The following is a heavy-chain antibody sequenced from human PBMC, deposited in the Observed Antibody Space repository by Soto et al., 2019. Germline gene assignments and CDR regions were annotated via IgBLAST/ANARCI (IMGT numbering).Heavy chain of an antibody. Sequence: QVQLVESGGGVVQPGRSLRLSCAASGFTFSSYGMHWVRQAPGKGLEWVAFISYDGSNKYYTDSVKGRFTISRDNSKNTVYLQMNSLRAEDTAVYYCAKDQDTPSGYLPYYWGQGTLVTVSS. J-gene: IGHJ4*02. D-gene: IGHD3-22*01. CDR1: GFTFSSYG. CDR3: AKDQDTPSGYLPYY. V-gene: IGHV3-30*18. CDR2: ISYDGSNK.